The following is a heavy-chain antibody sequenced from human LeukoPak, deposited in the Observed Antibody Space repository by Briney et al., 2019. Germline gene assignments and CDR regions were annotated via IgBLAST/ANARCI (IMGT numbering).Heavy chain of an antibody. CDR2: ISSSSSTI. CDR3: ARGALDIVSTEFDY. V-gene: IGHV3-48*01. CDR1: GFTFSSYS. D-gene: IGHD5/OR15-5a*01. Sequence: SGGSLRLSCAASGFTFSSYSMNWVRQAPGKGLEWVSYISSSSSTIYYADSVKGRFTISRDNAKNSLYLQMNSLRAEDTAVYYCARGALDIVSTEFDYWGQGTLVTVSS. J-gene: IGHJ4*02.